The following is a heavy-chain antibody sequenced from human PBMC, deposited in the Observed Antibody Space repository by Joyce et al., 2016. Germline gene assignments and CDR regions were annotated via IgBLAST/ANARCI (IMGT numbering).Heavy chain of an antibody. CDR1: GDSISSSS. CDR3: ARIMTAVTTIGFDF. D-gene: IGHD4-17*01. Sequence: QVQLLESGPGLVKPSETLSLICTVSGDSISSSSWSWILQPPGKGLEWIGYISNSGSTNYNPSLKRRVTISGDTSKNQFSLKLSSVTAADTAVYYCARIMTAVTTIGFDFWGQGTPVTVSS. V-gene: IGHV4-59*08. CDR2: ISNSGST. J-gene: IGHJ3*01.